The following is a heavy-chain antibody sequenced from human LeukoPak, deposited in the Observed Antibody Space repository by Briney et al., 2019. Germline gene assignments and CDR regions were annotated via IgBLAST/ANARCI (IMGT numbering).Heavy chain of an antibody. Sequence: GGSLRLSCAASGFTFSSYGRHWVRQAPGKGLEWVAVIWYDGSNKYYADSVKGRFTISRDNSKNTLYLQMNSLRAEDTAVYYCARGLRRPLEWLYYFDYWGQGTLVTVSS. CDR2: IWYDGSNK. D-gene: IGHD3-3*01. CDR1: GFTFSSYG. J-gene: IGHJ4*02. V-gene: IGHV3-33*01. CDR3: ARGLRRPLEWLYYFDY.